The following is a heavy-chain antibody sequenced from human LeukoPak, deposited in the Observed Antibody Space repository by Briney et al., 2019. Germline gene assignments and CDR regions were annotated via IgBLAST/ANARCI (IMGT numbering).Heavy chain of an antibody. CDR3: ARIEDYGGNSVNY. CDR1: GGSISSGGYY. Sequence: SETLSLTCTVSGGSISSGGYYWSWIRQHPGKGLEWIGYIYYSGSTYYNPSLKSRVTISVDTSKNQFSLKLSSVTAADTAVYYCARIEDYGGNSVNYWGQGTLVTVSS. CDR2: IYYSGST. J-gene: IGHJ4*02. D-gene: IGHD4-23*01. V-gene: IGHV4-31*03.